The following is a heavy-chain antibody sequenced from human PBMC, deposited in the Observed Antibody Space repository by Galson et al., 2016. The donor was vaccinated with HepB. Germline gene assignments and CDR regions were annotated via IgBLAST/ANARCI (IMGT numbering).Heavy chain of an antibody. Sequence: SVKVSCKASGGTFSSYAMNWARQAPGQGLEWMGGIIPLYGTTNYAQKFQGRVTITADESTSTAYMELSSLRSEDTAVYYCASHTREQFGSGSHEFDYWGQGTLVTVSS. CDR2: IIPLYGTT. CDR1: GGTFSSYA. CDR3: ASHTREQFGSGSHEFDY. J-gene: IGHJ4*02. D-gene: IGHD3-10*01. V-gene: IGHV1-69*13.